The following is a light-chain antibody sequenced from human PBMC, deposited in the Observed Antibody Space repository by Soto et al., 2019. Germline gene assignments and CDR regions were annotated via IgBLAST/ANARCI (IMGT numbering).Light chain of an antibody. CDR3: QQNYNTLFT. V-gene: IGKV1-39*01. CDR1: QRISSY. Sequence: DIQMTQSPSSLSASVGDRVTITCRASQRISSYLSWYQQKPGTAPNLLIYAASKLQSGVPSRFSGSGSGTDFTLTISSLQPEYFATYYCQQNYNTLFTFGGGTKVEIK. CDR2: AAS. J-gene: IGKJ4*01.